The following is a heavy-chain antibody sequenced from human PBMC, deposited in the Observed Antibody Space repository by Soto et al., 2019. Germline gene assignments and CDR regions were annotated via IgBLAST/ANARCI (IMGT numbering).Heavy chain of an antibody. CDR3: AAINYDIFTGFFSDY. V-gene: IGHV3-33*01. CDR2: IWHDGSNE. CDR1: GFTFSDYG. Sequence: QVQVVESGGGVVQPGGSLRLSCAASGFTFSDYGIHWVRQAPGKGLEWVALIWHDGSNEYYADSVKGRFTISRDNSKNTAYLQMNSLGVEDTAVYYCAAINYDIFTGFFSDYWGQGTLVTVSS. D-gene: IGHD3-9*01. J-gene: IGHJ4*02.